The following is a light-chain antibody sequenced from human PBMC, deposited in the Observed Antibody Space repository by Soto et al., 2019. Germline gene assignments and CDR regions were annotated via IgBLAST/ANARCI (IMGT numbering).Light chain of an antibody. Sequence: QSALTQPASVSGSPGQSITISCTGTISDVGAYTYVSWYQQYPGKAPKLMIYEVSNRPSGVSDRFSGSKSGNTASLTISGLQAEDEADYYCSSYTTSSTVVFGGGTKLTVL. CDR3: SSYTTSSTVV. J-gene: IGLJ2*01. V-gene: IGLV2-14*01. CDR1: ISDVGAYTY. CDR2: EVS.